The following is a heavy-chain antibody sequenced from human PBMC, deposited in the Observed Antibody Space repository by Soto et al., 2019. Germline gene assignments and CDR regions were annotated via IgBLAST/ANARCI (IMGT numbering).Heavy chain of an antibody. CDR3: AKDFLGRDIYYYDSSGYYYYFDY. CDR2: ISGSGGST. J-gene: IGHJ4*02. V-gene: IGHV3-23*01. Sequence: GGSLRLSCAASGFTFSSYAMSWVRQAPGKGLEWVSAISGSGGSTYYADSVKGRFTISRDNSKNTLYLQMNSLRAEDTAVYYCAKDFLGRDIYYYDSSGYYYYFDYWGQGTLVTVSS. CDR1: GFTFSSYA. D-gene: IGHD3-22*01.